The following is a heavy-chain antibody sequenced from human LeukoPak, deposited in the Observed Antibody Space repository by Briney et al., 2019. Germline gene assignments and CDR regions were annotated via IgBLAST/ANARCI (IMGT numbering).Heavy chain of an antibody. CDR1: GYTFTSYD. D-gene: IGHD6-13*01. CDR2: MNPNSGNT. V-gene: IGHV1-8*03. CDR3: ARIGIAAAGQYYYYYYMDV. Sequence: ASVKVSCKASGYTFTSYDINWVRQATGQGLEWMGWMNPNSGNTGYAQKFQGRVTITRNTSISTAYMELSSLRSEDTAVYYRARIGIAAAGQYYYYYYMDVWGKGTTVTISS. J-gene: IGHJ6*03.